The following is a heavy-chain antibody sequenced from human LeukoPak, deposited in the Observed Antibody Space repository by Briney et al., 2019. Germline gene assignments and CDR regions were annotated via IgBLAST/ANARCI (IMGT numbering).Heavy chain of an antibody. V-gene: IGHV4-4*07. J-gene: IGHJ4*02. CDR2: IYTSGST. Sequence: SETLSLTCTVSGGSISSYYWSWIRQLAGKGLEWIGRIYTSGSTNYNPSLKSRVTISVDTSKNQFSLKLSSVTAADTAVYYCASYVWGSYRYNYFDYWGQGTLVTVSS. CDR3: ASYVWGSYRYNYFDY. D-gene: IGHD3-16*02. CDR1: GGSISSYY.